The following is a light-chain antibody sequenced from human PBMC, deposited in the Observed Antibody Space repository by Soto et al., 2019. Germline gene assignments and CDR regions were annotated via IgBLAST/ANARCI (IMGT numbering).Light chain of an antibody. CDR1: QDISNY. V-gene: IGKV1-27*01. CDR2: EAS. CDR3: QKHNDAPRT. J-gene: IGKJ1*01. Sequence: QMTQSPSSLSASVADRVTITCRASQDISNYLAWYQQKPGGAPKLLIYEASTLQSGVPSRFSGSGSGADFTLTISSLQPEDVAIYYCQKHNDAPRTFGQGTRVEMK.